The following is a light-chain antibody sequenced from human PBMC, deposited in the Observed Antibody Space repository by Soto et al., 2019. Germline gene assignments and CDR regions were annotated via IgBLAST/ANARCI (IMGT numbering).Light chain of an antibody. CDR1: SSDVGVSNL. V-gene: IGLV2-23*02. CDR3: CSYANRRGL. J-gene: IGLJ3*02. CDR2: EVS. Sequence: QSVLTQPASVSGSPGQSITISCTGSSSDVGVSNLVSWYQQHPGKAPKLIIYEVSQRPSGVSNRFSGSKSGNTASLTISGLQADDGGDYYCCSYANRRGLFCAGTKLTVL.